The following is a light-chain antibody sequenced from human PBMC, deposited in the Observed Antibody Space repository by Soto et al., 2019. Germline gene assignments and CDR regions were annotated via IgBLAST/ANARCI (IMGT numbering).Light chain of an antibody. CDR3: QQFNNWPRT. CDR1: QSVSSK. J-gene: IGKJ1*01. Sequence: EIAMTQSPATLSVSPGERATLSCRASQSVSSKLAWYQQKPGQAPRLLIHDASTRATGIPARFSGSGSGTEFTLTISSLQSEDFAVYYCQQFNNWPRTFGQGTKVDIK. V-gene: IGKV3-15*01. CDR2: DAS.